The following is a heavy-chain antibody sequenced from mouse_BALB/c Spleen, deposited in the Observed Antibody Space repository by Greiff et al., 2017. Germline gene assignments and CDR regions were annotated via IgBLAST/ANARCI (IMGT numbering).Heavy chain of an antibody. CDR2: INPSNGGT. D-gene: IGHD1-1*01. Sequence: VQLQKSGAELVKPGASVKLSCKASGYTFTSYYMYWVKQRPGQGLEWIGEINPSNGGTNFNEKFKSKATLTVDKSSSTAYMQLSSLTSEDSAVYYCTGGSSYVDAMDYWGQGTSVTVSS. CDR1: GYTFTSYY. J-gene: IGHJ4*01. V-gene: IGHV1S81*02. CDR3: TGGSSYVDAMDY.